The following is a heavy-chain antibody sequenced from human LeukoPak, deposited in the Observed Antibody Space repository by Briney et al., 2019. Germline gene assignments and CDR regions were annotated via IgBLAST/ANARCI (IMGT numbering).Heavy chain of an antibody. V-gene: IGHV3-53*01. CDR3: ARDFEGVHRTTNSYTYYYYMDV. J-gene: IGHJ6*03. CDR2: IYGGST. D-gene: IGHD2/OR15-2a*01. CDR1: GFTVSDNY. Sequence: PGGSLRLSCAASGFTVSDNYMTWVRQAPGKGLEWVSIIYGGSTYYADSVKGRFTISRDNSKNTVYLQMNSLRAEDTAVYYCARDFEGVHRTTNSYTYYYYMDVWGKGTTAIVSS.